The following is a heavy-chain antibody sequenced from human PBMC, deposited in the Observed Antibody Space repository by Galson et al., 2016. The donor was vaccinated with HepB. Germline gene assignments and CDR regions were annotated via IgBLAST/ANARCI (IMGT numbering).Heavy chain of an antibody. CDR1: GFTFGDYA. Sequence: SLRLSCAATGFTFGDYAMHWFRQAPGKGLEWVGFIRSKAYGGTTEYAASVKGRFTISIDDSKSIAYLQMNSLKTEDTAVYYCGREVRSLNAFDIWGQGTMVTVSS. CDR2: IRSKAYGGTT. J-gene: IGHJ3*02. CDR3: GREVRSLNAFDI. D-gene: IGHD1-1*01. V-gene: IGHV3-49*03.